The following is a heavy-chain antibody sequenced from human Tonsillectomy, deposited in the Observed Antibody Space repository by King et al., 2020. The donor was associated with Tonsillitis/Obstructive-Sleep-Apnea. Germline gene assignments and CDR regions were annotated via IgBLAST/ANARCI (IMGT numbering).Heavy chain of an antibody. CDR3: AREGGQGVIPNWFDP. CDR2: IYPGDSDI. J-gene: IGHJ5*02. D-gene: IGHD3-16*02. CDR1: GYRFPSYW. Sequence: EVQLVQSGTEVKKPGESLKISCKGSGYRFPSYWIGWVRQMPGKGLEWMGIIYPGDSDIRYSPSFQGQVTISADKSISTAYLHWSSLKASDTAMYYCAREGGQGVIPNWFDPWGQGTLVTVSS. V-gene: IGHV5-51*01.